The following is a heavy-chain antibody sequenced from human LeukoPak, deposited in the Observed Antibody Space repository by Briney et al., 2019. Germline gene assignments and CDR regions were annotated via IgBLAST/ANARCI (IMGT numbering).Heavy chain of an antibody. D-gene: IGHD1-26*01. V-gene: IGHV3-7*01. CDR3: ARLGMAPHYYYYYMDV. J-gene: IGHJ6*03. Sequence: GGSLRLSCAASGFTFSSYWMSWVRQAPGKGLEWVANIKQDGSEKYYVDSVKGRFTISRDNAKNSLHLQMNSLRAEDTAVYYCARLGMAPHYYYYYMDVWGKGTTVTVSS. CDR1: GFTFSSYW. CDR2: IKQDGSEK.